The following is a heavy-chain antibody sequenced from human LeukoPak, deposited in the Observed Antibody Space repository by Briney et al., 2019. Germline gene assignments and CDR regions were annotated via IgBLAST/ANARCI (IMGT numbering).Heavy chain of an antibody. D-gene: IGHD6-19*01. CDR2: ISHRGNT. J-gene: IGHJ4*02. V-gene: IGHV4-38-2*02. Sequence: PSETLSLTCVVSGYSISSGYHWGWIRQPPGKGLEWIGGISHRGNTYYNPSLESRVTISFDTSKNQFSLNLTSVTAADTAVYYCAREQWVFPLENWGPGTQVTVSS. CDR3: AREQWVFPLEN. CDR1: GYSISSGYH.